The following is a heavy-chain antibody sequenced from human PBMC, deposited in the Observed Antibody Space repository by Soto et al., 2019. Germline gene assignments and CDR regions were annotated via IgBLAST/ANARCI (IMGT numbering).Heavy chain of an antibody. CDR2: IYYIGST. CDR1: GGSISSGGYY. D-gene: IGHD3-10*01. Sequence: SETLSLTCTVSGGSISSGGYYWSWIHQHPGKGLEWIGYIYYIGSTYYNPSLKSRVTISVDTSKNQFSLKLNSMTAADTAVYYCARHNYGSGSTYFDYWGQGTLVTVSS. V-gene: IGHV4-31*03. J-gene: IGHJ4*02. CDR3: ARHNYGSGSTYFDY.